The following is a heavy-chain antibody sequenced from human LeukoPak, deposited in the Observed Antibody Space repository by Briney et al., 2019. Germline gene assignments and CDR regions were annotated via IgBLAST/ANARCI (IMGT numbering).Heavy chain of an antibody. V-gene: IGHV1-69*05. CDR2: IIPIFGTA. D-gene: IGHD3-3*01. Sequence: SVKVSCKASGGTFSSYAISWVRQAPGQGLEWMGGIIPIFGTANYAQKFQGRVTITTDESTSTAHMELSSLRSEDTAVYYCARPLRFLEWLPLDYWGQGTLVTVSS. J-gene: IGHJ4*02. CDR3: ARPLRFLEWLPLDY. CDR1: GGTFSSYA.